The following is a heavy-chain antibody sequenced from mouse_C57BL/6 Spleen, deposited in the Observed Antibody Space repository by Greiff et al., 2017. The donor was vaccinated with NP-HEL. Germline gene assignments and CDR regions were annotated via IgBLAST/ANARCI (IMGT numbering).Heavy chain of an antibody. J-gene: IGHJ4*01. D-gene: IGHD2-13*01. Sequence: QVQLQQSGAELARPGASVKLSCKASGYTFTSYGISWVKQRTGQGLEWIGEIYPRSGYTYYNEKFKGKATMTADKSSSTAYMELRSLTSEDSAVYYYAGWGDSYAMDYWGQGTSVTVSS. CDR1: GYTFTSYG. CDR3: AGWGDSYAMDY. V-gene: IGHV1-81*01. CDR2: IYPRSGYT.